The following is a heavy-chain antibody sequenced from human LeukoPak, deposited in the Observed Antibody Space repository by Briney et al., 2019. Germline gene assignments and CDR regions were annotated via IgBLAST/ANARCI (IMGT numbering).Heavy chain of an antibody. V-gene: IGHV3-13*01. Sequence: PGGSLRLSCAASGFTFSSYDMHWVRQATGKGLEWVSAIGTAGDTYYPGSVKGRFTISRENAKNSLYLQMNSLRAGDTAVYYCARSRSGVVADAFDIWGQGTTVTVSS. CDR2: IGTAGDT. J-gene: IGHJ3*02. D-gene: IGHD2-15*01. CDR3: ARSRSGVVADAFDI. CDR1: GFTFSSYD.